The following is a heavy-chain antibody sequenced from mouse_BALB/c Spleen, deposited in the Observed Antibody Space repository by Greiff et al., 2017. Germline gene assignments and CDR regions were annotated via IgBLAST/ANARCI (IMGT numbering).Heavy chain of an antibody. CDR1: GFSLTSYG. J-gene: IGHJ4*01. V-gene: IGHV2-9*02. CDR3: ARDRRLLRLREYAMDY. CDR2: IWAGGST. Sequence: VQVVESGPGLVAPSQSLSITCTVSGFSLTSYGVHWVRQPPGKGLEWLGVIWAGGSTNYNSALMSRLSISKDNSKSQVFLKMNSLQTDDTAMYYCARDRRLLRLREYAMDYWGQGTSVTVSS. D-gene: IGHD1-2*01.